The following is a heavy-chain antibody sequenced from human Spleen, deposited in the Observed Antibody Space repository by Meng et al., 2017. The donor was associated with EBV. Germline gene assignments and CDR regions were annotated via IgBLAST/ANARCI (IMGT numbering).Heavy chain of an antibody. CDR1: GGSISSHSHS. D-gene: IGHD4-23*01. CDR2: IYYSGST. V-gene: IGHV4-39*07. J-gene: IGHJ4*02. CDR3: ARSIGFGINSGGFDY. Sequence: QVQLQQSGPGLVKPSETLSLTCTLSGGSISSHSHSWDWLRQPPGKGLEWIGSIYYSGSTSLRSRLTISVDTSKNQFSLSLSSVTAADTAVYYCARSIGFGINSGGFDYWGQGNLVTVSS.